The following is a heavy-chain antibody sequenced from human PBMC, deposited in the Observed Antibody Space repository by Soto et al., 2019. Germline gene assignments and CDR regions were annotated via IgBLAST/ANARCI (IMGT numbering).Heavy chain of an antibody. CDR3: ARELRRIAAYQTVYYMDV. D-gene: IGHD6-6*01. CDR1: GGSFSGYY. V-gene: IGHV4-34*01. J-gene: IGHJ6*03. CDR2: INHSGST. Sequence: SETLSLTCAVYGGSFSGYYWSWIRQPPGKGLEWIGEINHSGSTNYNPSLKSRVTISVDTSKNQFSLKLSSVTAADTAVYYCARELRRIAAYQTVYYMDVWXKGTTVNGSS.